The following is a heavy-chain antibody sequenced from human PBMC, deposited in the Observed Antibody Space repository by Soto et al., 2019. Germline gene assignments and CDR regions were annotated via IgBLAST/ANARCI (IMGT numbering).Heavy chain of an antibody. J-gene: IGHJ4*02. CDR1: GFAFNNYG. Sequence: VGSLRLSCTVSGFAFNNYGINWVRQAPGQGLEWVSSISKSDYTYYSDSVKGRFTISRDNAKNSVSLQMNTLRVEDTAVYYCAREDSIIIPAVSDFWGQGTQVTVSS. D-gene: IGHD2-2*01. CDR3: AREDSIIIPAVSDF. CDR2: ISKSDYT. V-gene: IGHV3-21*01.